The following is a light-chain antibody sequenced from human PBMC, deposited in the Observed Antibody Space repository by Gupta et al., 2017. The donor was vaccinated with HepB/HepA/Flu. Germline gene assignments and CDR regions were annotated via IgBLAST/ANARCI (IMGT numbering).Light chain of an antibody. J-gene: IGKJ2*01. CDR2: ATS. CDR3: QQTYSTPDT. V-gene: IGKV1-39*01. CDR1: QDIAGY. Sequence: DIQMTQSPSSLSASVGDRVTITCRASQDIAGYLNWYQQRPGKAPKVLIYATSSLQSGVPSGFSGSGSGTDFTLTISSPQPEDFATYYCQQTYSTPDTFGQGTKLEIK.